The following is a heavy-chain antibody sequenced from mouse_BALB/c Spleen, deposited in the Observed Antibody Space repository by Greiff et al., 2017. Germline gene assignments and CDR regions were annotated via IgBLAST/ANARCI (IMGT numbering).Heavy chain of an antibody. CDR2: ISSGSSTI. J-gene: IGHJ3*01. CDR1: GFTFSSFG. Sequence: EVNVVESGGGLVQPGGSRKLSCAASGFTFSSFGMHWVRQAPEKGLEWVAYISSGSSTIYYADTVKGRFTISRDNPKNTLFLQMTSLRSEDTAMYYCARNTMITTNWFAYWGQGTLVTVSA. D-gene: IGHD2-4*01. CDR3: ARNTMITTNWFAY. V-gene: IGHV5-17*02.